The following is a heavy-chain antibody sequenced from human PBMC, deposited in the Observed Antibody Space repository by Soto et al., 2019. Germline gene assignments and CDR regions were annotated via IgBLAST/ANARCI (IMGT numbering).Heavy chain of an antibody. Sequence: EVQLVESGGGLIQPGGSLRLSCAASGFTVSSNYMSWVRQAPGKGLEWVSVIYSDGSTFYADSVKGRFTFSRDNSKNTLYLQMNSLRAEDTAVYYCARVGYAVTTGGAFDIWGQGTMVTVSS. D-gene: IGHD4-17*01. J-gene: IGHJ3*02. CDR1: GFTVSSNY. CDR2: IYSDGST. CDR3: ARVGYAVTTGGAFDI. V-gene: IGHV3-53*01.